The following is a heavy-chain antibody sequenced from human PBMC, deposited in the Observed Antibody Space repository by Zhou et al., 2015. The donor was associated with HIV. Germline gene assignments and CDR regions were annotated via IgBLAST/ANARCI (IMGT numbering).Heavy chain of an antibody. CDR2: INPKSGGT. CDR1: GYTFTSYY. CDR3: ARVWDYYTSGNDN. D-gene: IGHD3-10*01. V-gene: IGHV1-2*02. Sequence: QVQLVQSGAEVKKPGASVKVSCKASGYTFTSYYMHWVRQAPGQGLEWMGWINPKSGGTSFAQKFQGRVTMTRDTSITTAYMELSWLRSDDTAVYYCARVWDYYTSGNDNWGQGTLVTVSS. J-gene: IGHJ4*02.